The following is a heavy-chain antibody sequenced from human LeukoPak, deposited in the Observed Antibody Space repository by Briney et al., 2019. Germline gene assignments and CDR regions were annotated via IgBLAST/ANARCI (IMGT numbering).Heavy chain of an antibody. CDR1: GGSNSGADNS. V-gene: IGHV4-30-4*01. CDR3: ARDGASPGKPYFDP. D-gene: IGHD4-23*01. CDR2: LFYLGTT. Sequence: PSETLSLTPAVSGGSNSGADNSGASIRQPPGKGLEWIGYLFYLGTTSYNPSLKSRITISLDTSKNQFSLHLSYVTAADTAVYYCARDGASPGKPYFDPWGQGTLVTVSS. J-gene: IGHJ4*02.